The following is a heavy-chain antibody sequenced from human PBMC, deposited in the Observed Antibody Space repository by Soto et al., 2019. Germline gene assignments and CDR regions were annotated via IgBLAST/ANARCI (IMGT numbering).Heavy chain of an antibody. D-gene: IGHD4-17*01. J-gene: IGHJ5*02. CDR3: AKTKGTHFGAPGSWFDP. CDR2: ISWNSGAI. V-gene: IGHV3-9*01. Sequence: GGSLRLSFVVAGFSFDDYAMQWIRRVPGKGLEWVSGISWNSGAIGYADSVKGRFTISRDNAKNSLYLEMNSLTLEDTALYYCAKTKGTHFGAPGSWFDPWGEGTLVTVCS. CDR1: GFSFDDYA.